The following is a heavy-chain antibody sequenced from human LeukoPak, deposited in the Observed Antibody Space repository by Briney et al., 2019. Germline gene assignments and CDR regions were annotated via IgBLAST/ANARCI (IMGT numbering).Heavy chain of an antibody. J-gene: IGHJ6*02. CDR1: GYTFTGYY. V-gene: IGHV1-2*06. Sequence: ASVNVSCKASGYTFTGYYMHWVRQAPGQGLEWMGRINPNSGGTNYAQKFQGRVTMTRDTSISTAYMELSRLRSDDTAVYYCARDRWELLTPYYGMDVWGQGTTVTVSS. CDR2: INPNSGGT. CDR3: ARDRWELLTPYYGMDV. D-gene: IGHD1-26*01.